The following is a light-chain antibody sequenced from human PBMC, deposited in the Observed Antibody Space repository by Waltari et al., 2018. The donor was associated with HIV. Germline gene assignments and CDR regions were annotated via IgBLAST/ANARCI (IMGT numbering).Light chain of an antibody. CDR2: WAS. CDR3: QQYYSTPHT. Sequence: DIVMSQSPDSLAVSLGERATINCKSSQSVLFSSNNKKYLAWYQQKPGEPPKLLIYWASTREFGVPDRFSGSGSGTDFTLTISSLQAEDVAVYYCQQYYSTPHTFGQGTKLEIK. V-gene: IGKV4-1*01. J-gene: IGKJ2*01. CDR1: QSVLFSSNNKKY.